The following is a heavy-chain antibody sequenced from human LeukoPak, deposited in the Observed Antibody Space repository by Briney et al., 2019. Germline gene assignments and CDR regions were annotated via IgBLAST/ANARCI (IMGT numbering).Heavy chain of an antibody. CDR2: IWHDGNYK. V-gene: IGHV3-33*01. CDR3: ARDSDYYDSSAYSFRGGLHYDF. Sequence: PGGSLRLSCVASGLTFSNYNVHWVRQAPGKGLEWVAVIWHDGNYKYYVGSVKGRFTISRDNSKNTVYLQMNSLGAEDTAVYLCARDSDYYDSSAYSFRGGLHYDFWGRGTLVTVSS. D-gene: IGHD3-22*01. J-gene: IGHJ4*02. CDR1: GLTFSNYN.